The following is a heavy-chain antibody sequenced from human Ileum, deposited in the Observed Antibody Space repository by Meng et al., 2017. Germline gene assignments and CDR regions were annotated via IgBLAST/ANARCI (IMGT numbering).Heavy chain of an antibody. J-gene: IGHJ4*02. CDR2: FHPGSGA. D-gene: IGHD2-21*01. Sequence: QAQLQESGPGLVKPSGTLSLTCAVSGGSISSGTWWSWVRQPPGKGLQWIGEFHPGSGATYNPSLKARVTISVDTSMQQFSLQLTSVTAADTAVYYCAKNGAYCLESWGQGTLVTVSS. CDR3: AKNGAYCLES. V-gene: IGHV4-4*02. CDR1: GGSISSGTW.